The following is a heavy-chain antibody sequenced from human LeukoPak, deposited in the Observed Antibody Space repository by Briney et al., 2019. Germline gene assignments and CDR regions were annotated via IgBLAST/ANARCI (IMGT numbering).Heavy chain of an antibody. J-gene: IGHJ4*02. CDR3: ARLRSYYDILTGYYSYFDY. CDR2: IYTSGST. V-gene: IGHV4-4*07. D-gene: IGHD3-9*01. Sequence: SETLSLTCTVSGGSISSYYWSWIRQPAGKGLEWIGRIYTSGSTKYNPSLKSRVTISVDTSKNQFSLKLSSVTAADTAVYYCARLRSYYDILTGYYSYFDYWGQGTLVTVSS. CDR1: GGSISSYY.